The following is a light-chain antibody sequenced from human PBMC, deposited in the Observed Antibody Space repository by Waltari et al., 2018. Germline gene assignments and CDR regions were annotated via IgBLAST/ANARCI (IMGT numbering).Light chain of an antibody. Sequence: EIVLTQSPATLSLSPGERATLSCRASHSVSSFLAGYQQKPGQAPRLLIYEAANRATGIPARFSGSGSGTDFTLTISSLEPEDFAVYYCQQRGNWPLTFGGGTKVEIK. J-gene: IGKJ4*01. CDR3: QQRGNWPLT. V-gene: IGKV3-11*01. CDR1: HSVSSF. CDR2: EAA.